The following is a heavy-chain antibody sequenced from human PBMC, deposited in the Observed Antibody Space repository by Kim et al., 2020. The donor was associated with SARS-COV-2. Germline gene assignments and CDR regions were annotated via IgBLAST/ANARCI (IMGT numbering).Heavy chain of an antibody. CDR2: INHSGST. D-gene: IGHD1-1*01. Sequence: SETLSLTCAVYGGSFSGYYWSWIRQPPGKGLEWIGEINHSGSTNYNPSLKSRVTISVDTSKNQFSLKLSSVTAADTAVYYCARGGGNWNLYYFDYWGQGTLVTVSS. J-gene: IGHJ4*02. CDR1: GGSFSGYY. CDR3: ARGGGNWNLYYFDY. V-gene: IGHV4-34*01.